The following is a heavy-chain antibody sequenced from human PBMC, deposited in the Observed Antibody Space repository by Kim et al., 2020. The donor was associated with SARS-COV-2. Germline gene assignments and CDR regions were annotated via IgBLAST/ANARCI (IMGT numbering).Heavy chain of an antibody. CDR3: ARERTEYYGSGSYPDY. J-gene: IGHJ4*02. D-gene: IGHD3-10*01. CDR2: IYTSGST. Sequence: SETLSLTCTVSGGSISSGSYYWSWIRQPAGKGLEWIGRIYTSGSTNYNPSLKSRVTISVDTSKNQFSLKLSSVTAADTAVYYCARERTEYYGSGSYPDYWGQGTLVTVSS. CDR1: GGSISSGSYY. V-gene: IGHV4-61*02.